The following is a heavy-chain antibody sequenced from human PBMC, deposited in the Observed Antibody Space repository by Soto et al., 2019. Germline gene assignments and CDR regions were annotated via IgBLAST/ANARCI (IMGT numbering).Heavy chain of an antibody. J-gene: IGHJ6*02. CDR3: TRAGFSRPRGWYEENYYGMDV. V-gene: IGHV3-49*03. CDR1: GFTFGDYA. Sequence: GGSLRLSCTASGFTFGDYAMSWFRQAPGKGLEWVGFIRSKAYGGTTEYAASVKGRFTISRDDSKSIAYLQMNSLKTEDTAVYYCTRAGFSRPRGWYEENYYGMDVWGQGTTVTVSS. D-gene: IGHD6-19*01. CDR2: IRSKAYGGTT.